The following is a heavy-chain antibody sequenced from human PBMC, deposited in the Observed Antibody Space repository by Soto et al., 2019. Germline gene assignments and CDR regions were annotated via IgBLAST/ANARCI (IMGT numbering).Heavy chain of an antibody. D-gene: IGHD3-9*01. V-gene: IGHV3-7*03. J-gene: IGHJ6*02. CDR1: GFTFSSYW. Sequence: GGSLRLSCAASGFTFSSYWMSWVRQAPGKGLEWVANIKQDGSEKYYVDSVKGRFTISRDNAKNSLYLQMNSLRAEDTAVYYCARVTSAGYYMGGYYYYGMDVWGQGTTVTVSS. CDR2: IKQDGSEK. CDR3: ARVTSAGYYMGGYYYYGMDV.